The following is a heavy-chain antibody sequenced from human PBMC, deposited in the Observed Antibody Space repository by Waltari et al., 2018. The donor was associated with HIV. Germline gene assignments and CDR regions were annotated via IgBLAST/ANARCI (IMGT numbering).Heavy chain of an antibody. CDR2: INPRSGST. J-gene: IGHJ6*02. CDR1: GYTFTSYY. D-gene: IGHD2-15*01. CDR3: ARGAAPIVVVVAATRCMDV. Sequence: QVQLVQSGAEVKKPGASVKVSCKASGYTFTSYYMHWVRQAPGQGLGWMGMINPRSGSTSGAQKFQGRVTMTRDTSTSTVYMELSILRSEDTAVYYCARGAAPIVVVVAATRCMDVWGQGTTVTVSS. V-gene: IGHV1-46*01.